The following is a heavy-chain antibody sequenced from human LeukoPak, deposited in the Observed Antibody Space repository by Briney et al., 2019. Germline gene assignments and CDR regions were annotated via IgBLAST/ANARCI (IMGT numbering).Heavy chain of an antibody. V-gene: IGHV1-2*02. CDR3: ARDLRSAGSWVRP. CDR2: INPNSGGT. CDR1: GYTLTGYY. J-gene: IGHJ5*02. D-gene: IGHD3-10*02. Sequence: ASVKVSCQASGYTLTGYYMHWVRQAPGQGLEWMGWINPNSGGTNYAQKFQGRVTMTRDTSIRTAYMEVSRLRSDDTAVYYCARDLRSAGSWVRPWGQGPVVTVSS.